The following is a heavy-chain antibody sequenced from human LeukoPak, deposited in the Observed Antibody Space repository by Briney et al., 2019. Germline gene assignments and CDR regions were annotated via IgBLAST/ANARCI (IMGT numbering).Heavy chain of an antibody. CDR3: AKDISTYYYDSSAH. V-gene: IGHV3-30*18. Sequence: GSLRLSCAASGFTFSSYGMHWVRQAPGKGLEWVAVISYDGSNKYYADSVKGRFTISRDNSKNTLYLQMDSLRAEDTAVYYCAKDISTYYYDSSAHWGQGTLVTVSS. D-gene: IGHD3-22*01. CDR2: ISYDGSNK. J-gene: IGHJ4*02. CDR1: GFTFSSYG.